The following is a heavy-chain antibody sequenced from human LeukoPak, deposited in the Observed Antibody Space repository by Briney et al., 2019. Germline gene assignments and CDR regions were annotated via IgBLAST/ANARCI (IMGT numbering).Heavy chain of an antibody. J-gene: IGHJ3*02. D-gene: IGHD3-22*01. CDR3: AKDASRITMTLGAFDI. CDR2: ISGSGGST. V-gene: IGHV3-23*01. CDR1: GFTFSSYA. Sequence: GGSLRLSCAASGFTFSSYAMSWVRQAPGKWLEWVSAISGSGGSTYYADSVKGRFTISRDNSKNTLYLQMNSLRAEDTAVYYCAKDASRITMTLGAFDIWGQGTMVTVSS.